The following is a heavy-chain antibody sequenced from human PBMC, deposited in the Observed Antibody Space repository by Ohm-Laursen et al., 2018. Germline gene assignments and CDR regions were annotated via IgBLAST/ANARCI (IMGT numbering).Heavy chain of an antibody. CDR2: ATGSGRST. J-gene: IGHJ5*01. CDR3: AKGRSGGTGHGNWFES. Sequence: SLRLSCAASGFTFSSYAMSWVRQGPAKGLEWVSVATGSGRSTYYTDSVKGRFSISRDNSKNTLYLQMNSLRVEDTAVYYCAKGRSGGTGHGNWFESWGQGALVIVSS. V-gene: IGHV3-23*01. CDR1: GFTFSSYA. D-gene: IGHD3-10*01.